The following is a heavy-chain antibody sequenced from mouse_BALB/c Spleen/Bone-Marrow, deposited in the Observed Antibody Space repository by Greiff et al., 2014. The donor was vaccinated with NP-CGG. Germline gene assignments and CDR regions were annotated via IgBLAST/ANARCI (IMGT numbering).Heavy chain of an antibody. J-gene: IGHJ1*01. CDR1: GYTFTSYT. CDR2: INPSSGYT. D-gene: IGHD2-4*01. Sequence: VQLQQSGAELARPGASVKMSCKASGYTFTSYTMHWVKQRPGQGLEWIGYINPSSGYTNYNQKFKDKATLTADKSSSTAYMQLSSQTSEDSAVYYCAIYDYDVRYFDVWGAGTTVTVSS. V-gene: IGHV1-4*01. CDR3: AIYDYDVRYFDV.